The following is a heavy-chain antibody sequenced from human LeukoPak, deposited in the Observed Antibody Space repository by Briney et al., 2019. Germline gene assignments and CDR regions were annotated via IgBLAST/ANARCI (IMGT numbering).Heavy chain of an antibody. CDR1: GTSITSGSYF. V-gene: IGHV4-61*02. CDR3: ARAREFYSDSNAYEV. D-gene: IGHD3-22*01. CDR2: IYSSGRT. J-gene: IGHJ3*01. Sequence: PSETLSLTCTISGTSITSGSYFWSWIRQPAGNELEWLGLIYSSGRTNYSPSLKSRVTFSVDTSKNQFSLKLRSVTAADTAVYYCARAREFYSDSNAYEVWGQGTRVTVSS.